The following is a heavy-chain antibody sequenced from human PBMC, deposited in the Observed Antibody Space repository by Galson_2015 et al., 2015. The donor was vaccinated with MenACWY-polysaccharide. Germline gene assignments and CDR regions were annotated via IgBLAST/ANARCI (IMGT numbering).Heavy chain of an antibody. D-gene: IGHD1-1*01. CDR3: ARILEPYITSYYYRMDV. V-gene: IGHV3-23*01. Sequence: LRLSCAASGFTFSSYVLDWVRQAPGKGLESIASISYSGGTTYYADSVKGRFTISRDNSKNTLYLQMNSLRVEDTAVYFCARILEPYITSYYYRMDVWGQGTTVTVSS. CDR2: ISYSGGTT. CDR1: GFTFSSYV. J-gene: IGHJ6*02.